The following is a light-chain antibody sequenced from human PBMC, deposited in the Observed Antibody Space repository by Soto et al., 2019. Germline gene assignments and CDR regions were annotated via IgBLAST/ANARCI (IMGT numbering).Light chain of an antibody. CDR1: SNDVGSYNL. Sequence: SVPTQPAPRSGSPGQSITISFTGNSNDVGSYNLVSWYQQRPGQAPKLIIYEGNKQPSGVSNRFSASKSANTASLTISGLQAEDEADYYCCSYAGSSTVYVFGTGTKVTVL. V-gene: IGLV2-23*01. CDR2: EGN. CDR3: CSYAGSSTVYV. J-gene: IGLJ1*01.